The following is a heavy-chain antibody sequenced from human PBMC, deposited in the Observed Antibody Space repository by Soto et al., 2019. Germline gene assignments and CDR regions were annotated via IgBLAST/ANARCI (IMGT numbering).Heavy chain of an antibody. CDR2: IYSSGST. D-gene: IGHD5-18*01. CDR3: ACIFSGGYGYGFYYYGMDV. Sequence: SETLSLTCTVSGGSISSYFWSWVRQPPGKGLEWIGYIYSSGSTNYNPSLKSRVTMSVDTSKNQFSLKLSSVTAADTAVYYCACIFSGGYGYGFYYYGMDVWGQGTTVTVSS. J-gene: IGHJ6*02. V-gene: IGHV4-4*09. CDR1: GGSISSYF.